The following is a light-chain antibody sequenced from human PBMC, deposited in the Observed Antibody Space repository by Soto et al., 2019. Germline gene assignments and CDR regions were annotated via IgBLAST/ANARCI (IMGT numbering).Light chain of an antibody. V-gene: IGKV3-20*01. CDR3: QQYGSSWT. CDR1: QSTNY. CDR2: GAS. Sequence: EILMTQSPVPLSVSPGEKAYLSCRASQSTNYLTWYQQKPGQAPRLLIYGASSRATGIPDRFSGSGSGTDFTLTISRLEPEDFAVYYCQQYGSSWTFDQGTKVDIK. J-gene: IGKJ1*01.